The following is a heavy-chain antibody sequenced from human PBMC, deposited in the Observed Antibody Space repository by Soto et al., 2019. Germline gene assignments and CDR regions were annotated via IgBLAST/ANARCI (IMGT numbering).Heavy chain of an antibody. CDR3: ARDNYGGMIDY. V-gene: IGHV4-31*03. CDR1: GGSILNGGHY. D-gene: IGHD4-17*01. CDR2: IFFSRNT. Sequence: SETLSLTCTVSGGSILNGGHYWTWIRQHPGKGLEWIGKIFFSRNTHYNPALKRRLTFSVDTAKNQFSLRLTSVTAADTATYYCARDNYGGMIDYWVPGTLVTVSS. J-gene: IGHJ4*02.